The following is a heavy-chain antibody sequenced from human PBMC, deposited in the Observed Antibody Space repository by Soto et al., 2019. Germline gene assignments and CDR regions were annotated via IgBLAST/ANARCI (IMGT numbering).Heavy chain of an antibody. CDR2: VHHSWGS. CDR1: GGSISSYY. J-gene: IGHJ6*02. Sequence: QVQLQESGPGLVKPSETLSLSCTVSGGSISSYYWSWIRQPPGKGMEWIGYVHHSWGSTYNPSLQSRVAIPLDTYKRQFSLKLTSVTATDPAVYYCARQGFGALHGLVDVWGQGTTVTVSS. V-gene: IGHV4-59*08. CDR3: ARQGFGALHGLVDV. D-gene: IGHD3-10*01.